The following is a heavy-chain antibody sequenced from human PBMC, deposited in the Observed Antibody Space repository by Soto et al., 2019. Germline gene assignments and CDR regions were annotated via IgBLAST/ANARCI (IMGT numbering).Heavy chain of an antibody. CDR2: VHLSAGT. V-gene: IGHV4-61*01. CDR1: GGSVSGGSYQ. Sequence: QVQLQESGPGLAKPSETLSLTCSVSGGSVSGGSYQWTWIRQAPGKGLEWIGYVHLSAGTNYNPSLESRVTISIDASREQFSLKLTSLTAADTAVYFCASDNMATLDYHYYGMDVWGQGKTGTVSS. J-gene: IGHJ6*02. D-gene: IGHD5-12*01. CDR3: ASDNMATLDYHYYGMDV.